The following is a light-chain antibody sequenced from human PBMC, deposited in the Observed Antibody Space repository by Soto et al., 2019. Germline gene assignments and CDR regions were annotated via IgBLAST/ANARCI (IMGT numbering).Light chain of an antibody. J-gene: IGKJ2*01. V-gene: IGKV3-20*01. CDR1: HSVSSSY. CDR3: QQYGSSPPYT. Sequence: EIVLPQSPGILSLSPGDRATLSCSTSHSVSSSYFAWYQQKPGQAPRLLVYAATRRATGIPDRFSGSDSGTDFTLTISRLEPEDSAVYYCQQYGSSPPYTFGQGTKLVIK. CDR2: AAT.